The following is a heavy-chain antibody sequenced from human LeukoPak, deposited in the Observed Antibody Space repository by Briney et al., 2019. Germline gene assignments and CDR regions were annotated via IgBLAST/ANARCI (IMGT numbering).Heavy chain of an antibody. CDR3: ARELGSRWYGICY. CDR1: GYTFTSYY. J-gene: IGHJ4*02. CDR2: INPSGGST. D-gene: IGHD6-13*01. Sequence: ASVKVSCKASGYTFTSYYMHWVRQAPGQGLEWMGIINPSGGSTSYAQKFQGRVTMTRDTSTSTVYMELSRLRSDDTAVYYCARELGSRWYGICYWGQGTLVTVSS. V-gene: IGHV1-46*01.